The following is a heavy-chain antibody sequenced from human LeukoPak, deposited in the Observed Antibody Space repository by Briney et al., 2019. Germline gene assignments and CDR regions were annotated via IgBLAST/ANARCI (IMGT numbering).Heavy chain of an antibody. D-gene: IGHD2-2*01. J-gene: IGHJ5*02. Sequence: GGSLRLSCAASGFTFSSYWMHWVRQAPGKGLVWVSRINSDGSSTSYADSVKGRFTISRDNAKSTLYLQMNSLRAEDTAVYYCARDLRGQYCSSTSCYFLPYNWFDPWGQGTLVTVSS. V-gene: IGHV3-74*01. CDR3: ARDLRGQYCSSTSCYFLPYNWFDP. CDR2: INSDGSST. CDR1: GFTFSSYW.